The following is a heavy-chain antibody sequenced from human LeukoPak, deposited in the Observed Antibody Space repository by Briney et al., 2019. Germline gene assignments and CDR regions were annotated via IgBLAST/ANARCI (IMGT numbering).Heavy chain of an antibody. CDR3: AREIAAADAFDY. D-gene: IGHD6-13*01. V-gene: IGHV1-18*01. CDR1: GYTFTDFG. J-gene: IGHJ4*02. CDR2: SSAYNGNR. Sequence: ASVKVSCKASGYTFTDFGISWVRQAPGQGLEWMGWSSAYNGNRRYAQNVQGRVTMTVDTSTDTAYMELRSLRSDDTAMYYCAREIAAADAFDYWGQGTLVTVSS.